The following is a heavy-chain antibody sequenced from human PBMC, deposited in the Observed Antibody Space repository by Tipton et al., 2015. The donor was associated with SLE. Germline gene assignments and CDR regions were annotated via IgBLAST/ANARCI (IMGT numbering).Heavy chain of an antibody. CDR2: IYDSGSTRGST. D-gene: IGHD5-24*01. V-gene: IGHV4-59*11. Sequence: TLSLTCTVSGGSISSHYWSWIRQPPGKGLEWIGYIYDSGSTRGSTNYNPSHKSRVTISVDTSKNQFSLKLSSVTAADTAVYYCARTMTRPLMWYDPWGQGTLVTVST. J-gene: IGHJ5*02. CDR1: GGSISSHY. CDR3: ARTMTRPLMWYDP.